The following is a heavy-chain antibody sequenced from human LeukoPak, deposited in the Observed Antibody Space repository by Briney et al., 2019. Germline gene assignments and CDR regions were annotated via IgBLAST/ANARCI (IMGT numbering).Heavy chain of an antibody. CDR3: ARAGNGFGY. Sequence: GGSLRLSCAASGFTFSSNWMSXXRXAPGKGLEWVXXIKQDGTEKDYVXXXKGRFTISRDNAKSSLYLQMNSLRAEDTAVYYCARAGNGFGYWGQGALVTVSS. V-gene: IGHV3-7*01. CDR2: IKQDGTEK. D-gene: IGHD2-8*01. CDR1: GFTFSSNW. J-gene: IGHJ4*02.